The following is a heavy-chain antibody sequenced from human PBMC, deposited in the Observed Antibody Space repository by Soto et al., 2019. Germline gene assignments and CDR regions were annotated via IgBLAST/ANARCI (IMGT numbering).Heavy chain of an antibody. V-gene: IGHV3-23*01. J-gene: IGHJ4*02. CDR1: GFTFSTYA. D-gene: IGHD2-15*01. CDR2: ISGSGGNST. CDR3: AKGGGSCCFDC. Sequence: LRLSCAASGFTFSTYAVSWVRQAPGKGLEWVSAISGSGGNSTFYGDSVKGRFTISRDNSKNTLYLEMSSLGAEDTAVYYCAKGGGSCCFDCWGQGTLVTVSA.